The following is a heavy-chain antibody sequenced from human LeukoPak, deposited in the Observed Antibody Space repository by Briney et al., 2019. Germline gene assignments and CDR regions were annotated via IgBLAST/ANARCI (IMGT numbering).Heavy chain of an antibody. D-gene: IGHD6-13*01. Sequence: QSGGSLRLSCAASGFTFSSYGMHWVRQAPGKGLEWVAFIRYDGSNKYYADSVKGRFTISRDNSKNTLYLQMNSLRAEDTAVYYCAKDGGGSSSWYYFDYWGQGTLVTVSS. CDR2: IRYDGSNK. CDR3: AKDGGGSSSWYYFDY. CDR1: GFTFSSYG. J-gene: IGHJ4*02. V-gene: IGHV3-30*02.